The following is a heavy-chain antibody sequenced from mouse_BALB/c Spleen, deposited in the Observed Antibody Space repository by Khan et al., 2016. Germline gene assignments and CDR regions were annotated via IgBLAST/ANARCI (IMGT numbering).Heavy chain of an antibody. V-gene: IGHV1-80*01. D-gene: IGHD4-1*01. CDR3: ARGTGTDY. CDR1: GYAFSSYW. Sequence: QVQLQQPGAELVRPGSSVKISCKAAGYAFSSYWMNWVKQRPGQGLEWIGQIYPGDGDTNYNGKFKGKATLTADKSSSTAYMQLSSLTSEDSAVYFCARGTGTDYWGQGTTLTVSS. CDR2: IYPGDGDT. J-gene: IGHJ2*01.